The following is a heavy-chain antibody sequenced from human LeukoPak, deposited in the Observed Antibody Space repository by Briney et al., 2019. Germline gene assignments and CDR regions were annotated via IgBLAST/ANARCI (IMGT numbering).Heavy chain of an antibody. Sequence: PGGSLRLSCEASGFIFSSYAMNWVRQAPGKGLEWVSSITTSGGDSFYAYSVKGRITISRDNAKNSLYLQMNSLRAEDTALYYCXREPSGXLCXGXRCHGEEFDIWGQGTMVTVSS. CDR1: GFIFSSYA. V-gene: IGHV3-21*01. J-gene: IGHJ3*02. CDR3: XREPSGXLCXGXRCHGEEFDI. CDR2: ITTSGGDS. D-gene: IGHD3-10*01.